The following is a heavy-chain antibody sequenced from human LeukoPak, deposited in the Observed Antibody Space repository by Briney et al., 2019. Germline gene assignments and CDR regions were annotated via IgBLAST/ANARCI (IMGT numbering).Heavy chain of an antibody. J-gene: IGHJ6*03. Sequence: ASLKVSCKASGGTFSSYAISWVRQAPGQGLEWMGGIIPIFGTANYAQKFQGRVTITADESTSTAYMELSSLRSEDTAVYYCARRGQITIFGVVTYYHYMDVWGKGTTVTVSS. V-gene: IGHV1-69*13. CDR1: GGTFSSYA. CDR3: ARRGQITIFGVVTYYHYMDV. D-gene: IGHD3-3*01. CDR2: IIPIFGTA.